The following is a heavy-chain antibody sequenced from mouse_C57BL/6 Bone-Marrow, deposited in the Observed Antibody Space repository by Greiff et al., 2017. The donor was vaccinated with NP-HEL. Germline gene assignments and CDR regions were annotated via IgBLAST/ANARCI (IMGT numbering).Heavy chain of an antibody. Sequence: EVQRVESGGGLVQPGGSMKLSCVASGFTFSNYWMNWVRQSPEKGLEWVAQIRLKSDNYATHYAESVKGRFTISRDDSKSSVYLQMNNLRAEDTGIYYCTAGWPFAYWGQGTLVTVSA. CDR2: IRLKSDNYAT. CDR1: GFTFSNYW. J-gene: IGHJ3*01. D-gene: IGHD1-1*02. CDR3: TAGWPFAY. V-gene: IGHV6-3*01.